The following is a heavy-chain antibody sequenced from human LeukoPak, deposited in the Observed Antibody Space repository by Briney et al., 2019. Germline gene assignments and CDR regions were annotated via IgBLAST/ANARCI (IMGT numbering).Heavy chain of an antibody. V-gene: IGHV4-31*03. CDR1: GGSISSGGYY. CDR3: ARALEWLPKFDY. Sequence: SQTLSLTCTVSGGSISSGGYYWSWIRQHPGKGLEWIGYIYYSGSTYYNPPLKSRVTISVDTSKNQFSLKLSSVTAADTAVYYCARALEWLPKFDYWGQGTLVTVSS. D-gene: IGHD3-3*01. J-gene: IGHJ4*02. CDR2: IYYSGST.